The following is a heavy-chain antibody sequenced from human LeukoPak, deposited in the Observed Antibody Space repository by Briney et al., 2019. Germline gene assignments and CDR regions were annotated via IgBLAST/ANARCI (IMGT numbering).Heavy chain of an antibody. CDR3: ASVYYYDRSGYYRNWFDP. J-gene: IGHJ5*02. V-gene: IGHV4-34*01. Sequence: PSETLSLTCAVYGGSFSGYYWSWIRQPPGKGLEWIGEINHSGSTNYNPSLKSRVTISVDTSKNQFSLKLSSVTAADTAVYYCASVYYYDRSGYYRNWFDPWGQGTLVTVSS. D-gene: IGHD3-22*01. CDR1: GGSFSGYY. CDR2: INHSGST.